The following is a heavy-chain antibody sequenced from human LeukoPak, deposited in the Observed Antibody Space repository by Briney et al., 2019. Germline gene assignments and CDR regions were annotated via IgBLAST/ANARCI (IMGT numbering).Heavy chain of an antibody. CDR2: IYYSGST. Sequence: PSETLSPTCTVSGGSISSYYWSWIRQPPGKGLEWIGYIYYSGSTNYNPSLKSRVTTSVDTSKNQFSLKLSSVTAADTAVYYCARFYSSSWFAFDIWGQGTMVTVSS. V-gene: IGHV4-59*01. CDR3: ARFYSSSWFAFDI. CDR1: GGSISSYY. D-gene: IGHD6-13*01. J-gene: IGHJ3*02.